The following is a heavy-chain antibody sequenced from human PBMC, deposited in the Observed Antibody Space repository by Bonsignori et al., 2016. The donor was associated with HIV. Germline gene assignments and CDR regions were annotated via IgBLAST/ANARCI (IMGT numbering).Heavy chain of an antibody. CDR2: INHSGST. CDR3: ARGFPLRVLANWFDP. J-gene: IGHJ5*02. V-gene: IGHV4-34*01. D-gene: IGHD3-10*01. Sequence: WIRQPPGKGLEWIGEINHSGSTNYNPSLKSRVTISVDTSKNQFSLKLSSVTAADTAVYYCARGFPLRVLANWFDPWGQGTLVTVSS.